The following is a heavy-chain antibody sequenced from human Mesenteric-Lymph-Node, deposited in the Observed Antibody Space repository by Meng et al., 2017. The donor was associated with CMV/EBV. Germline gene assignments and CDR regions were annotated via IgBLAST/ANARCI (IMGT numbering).Heavy chain of an antibody. CDR3: ARDMGIYTNYVYY. J-gene: IGHJ4*02. CDR1: GFTFSDYW. Sequence: GESLKISCATSGFTFSDYWMHWVRQAPGKGLVWVSRINGGVSTTNYAESVKGRFTISRDNAKNTLYLQMDSLRAEDTAVYYCARDMGIYTNYVYYWGQGALVTVSS. D-gene: IGHD3-16*01. V-gene: IGHV3-74*01. CDR2: INGGVSTT.